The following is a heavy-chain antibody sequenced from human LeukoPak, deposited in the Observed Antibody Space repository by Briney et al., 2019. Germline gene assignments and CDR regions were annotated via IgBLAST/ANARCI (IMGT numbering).Heavy chain of an antibody. Sequence: GASVKVSCKASGYTFTSYGISWVRQAPGQGLEWMGWISAYNGNTNYAQKLQGRVTMTTDTSTSTAYMELRSLRSDDTAVYYCAGWDTDIVVVPAAKAAGADMDVWGKGTTVTVSS. CDR3: AGWDTDIVVVPAAKAAGADMDV. D-gene: IGHD2-2*01. J-gene: IGHJ6*03. CDR2: ISAYNGNT. V-gene: IGHV1-18*01. CDR1: GYTFTSYG.